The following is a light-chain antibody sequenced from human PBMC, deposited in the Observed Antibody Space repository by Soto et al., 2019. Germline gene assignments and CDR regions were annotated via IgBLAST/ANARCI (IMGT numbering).Light chain of an antibody. J-gene: IGKJ1*01. CDR1: QSVSSN. CDR3: QQHSHWPPWT. CDR2: GAS. Sequence: EIVMTQSPATLSVSPGERASLSCRASQSVSSNLAWFQKKPGQAPRLLIYGASTRATGIPARFSGSGSGTDFTLTISSLEPEDFAVYYCQQHSHWPPWTFGQGTRVEIQ. V-gene: IGKV3D-15*01.